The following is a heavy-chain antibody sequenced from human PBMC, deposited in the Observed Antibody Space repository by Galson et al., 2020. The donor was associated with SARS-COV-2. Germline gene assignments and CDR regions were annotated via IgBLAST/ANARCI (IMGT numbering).Heavy chain of an antibody. D-gene: IGHD3-10*01. V-gene: IGHV4-39*01. CDR3: ARQVDGSGSYYNPNYYFDY. J-gene: IGHJ4*02. Sequence: SETLSPTCTVSGGSIRSRCYSWGWTRPPPGTGLAWTGCIYYNGSTYYNPSLKPRVTISVDTSKNQFSLKLSSVTAADTAVYYCARQVDGSGSYYNPNYYFDYWGQGTLVTVSS. CDR1: GGSIRSRCYS. CDR2: IYYNGST.